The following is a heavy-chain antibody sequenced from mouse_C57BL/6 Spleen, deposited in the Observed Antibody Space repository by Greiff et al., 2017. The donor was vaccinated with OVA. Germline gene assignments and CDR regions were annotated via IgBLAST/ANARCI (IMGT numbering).Heavy chain of an antibody. Sequence: VQLKESGGGLVKPGGSLKLSCAASGFTFSSYAMSWVRQTPEKRLEWVATISDGGSYTYYPDNVKGRFTISRDNAKNNLYLQMSHLKSEDTAMYYCAREETGTGYFDYWGQGTTLTVSS. J-gene: IGHJ2*01. V-gene: IGHV5-4*01. CDR2: ISDGGSYT. CDR3: AREETGTGYFDY. CDR1: GFTFSSYA. D-gene: IGHD4-1*01.